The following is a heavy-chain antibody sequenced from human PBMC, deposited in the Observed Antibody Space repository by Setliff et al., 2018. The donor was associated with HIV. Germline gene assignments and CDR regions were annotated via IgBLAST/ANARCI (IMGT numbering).Heavy chain of an antibody. V-gene: IGHV1-8*02. CDR2: MNPNSADT. J-gene: IGHJ3*02. CDR3: ARDYNFWSGYYTNDAFDI. D-gene: IGHD3-3*01. CDR1: GYTFTNCD. Sequence: ASVKVSCKASGYTFTNCDINWVRQAPGQGLEWMGWMNPNSADTGYAQKFQGRVTMTRNTSISTAYMELSSLRSEDTAVYYCARDYNFWSGYYTNDAFDIWGQGTMVTVSS.